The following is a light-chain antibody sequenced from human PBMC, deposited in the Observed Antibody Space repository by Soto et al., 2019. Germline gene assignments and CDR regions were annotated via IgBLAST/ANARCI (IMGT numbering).Light chain of an antibody. Sequence: DIQMTQSPSSLSASVGDRVTITCQASQNINNYLNWYQQKPGRAPKLLIYDASSLESGVPSRFSGSGSGTEFTLTISSLQPDDFATYYCQQYNSYSLWTFGQGTKVDIK. CDR3: QQYNSYSLWT. CDR2: DAS. J-gene: IGKJ1*01. V-gene: IGKV1-5*01. CDR1: QNINNY.